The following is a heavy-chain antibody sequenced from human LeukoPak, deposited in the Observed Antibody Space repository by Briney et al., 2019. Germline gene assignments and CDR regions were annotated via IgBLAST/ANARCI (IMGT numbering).Heavy chain of an antibody. CDR1: GGSISSGGYY. J-gene: IGHJ3*02. CDR2: IYYSGST. CDR3: ASKTLGGNPYDAFDI. D-gene: IGHD4-23*01. Sequence: PSETQSLTCAVSGGSISSGGYYWSWIRQHPGKGLEWIGYIYYSGSTYYNPSLKSRVTISVDTSKNQFSLKLSSVTAADTAVYYCASKTLGGNPYDAFDIWGQGTMVTVSS. V-gene: IGHV4-31*11.